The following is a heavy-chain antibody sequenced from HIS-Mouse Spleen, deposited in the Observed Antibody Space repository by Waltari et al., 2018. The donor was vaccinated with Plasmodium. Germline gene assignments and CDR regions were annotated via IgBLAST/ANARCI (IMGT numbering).Heavy chain of an antibody. CDR2: SDWDDDK. D-gene: IGHD6-6*01. CDR1: GFSLSTSGMC. Sequence: QVTLRESGPALVKPTQTLTLTCTFSGFSLSTSGMCVSWIRQPPGKALEWLARSDWDDDKYYSTSLKTRLTISKDTSKNQMVLTMTNMDPVDTATYYCARTTYSSSSAKYYYYGMDVWGQGTTVTVSS. CDR3: ARTTYSSSSAKYYYYGMDV. V-gene: IGHV2-70*15. J-gene: IGHJ6*02.